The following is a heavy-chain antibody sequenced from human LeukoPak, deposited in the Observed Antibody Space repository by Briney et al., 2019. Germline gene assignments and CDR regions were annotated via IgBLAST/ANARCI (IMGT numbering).Heavy chain of an antibody. CDR3: AKDSVGDAFDI. D-gene: IGHD3-16*01. J-gene: IGHJ3*02. CDR1: GFPFSDYG. CDR2: IWYDGSKT. Sequence: GRSLRLSCAASGFPFSDYGMHWVRQAPGKGLEWVAVIWYDGSKTYYADSVKGRFTISRDNSKNTLYLQMNSLRAEDTAVYYCAKDSVGDAFDIWGQGTMVSVSS. V-gene: IGHV3-33*06.